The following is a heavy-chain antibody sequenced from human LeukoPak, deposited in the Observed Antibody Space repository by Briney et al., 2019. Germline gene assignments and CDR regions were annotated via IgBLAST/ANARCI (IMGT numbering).Heavy chain of an antibody. CDR1: GFTFSSYW. Sequence: QSGGSLRLSCAASGFTFSSYWMHWVRQAPGKGLVWVSRINGDGSSTSYADSVKGRFTISGDNAKNTLYLQMNSLRAEDTAVYHCARGVYSDYDLVDYGGQGPLVTVSS. CDR2: INGDGSST. D-gene: IGHD5-12*01. V-gene: IGHV3-74*01. J-gene: IGHJ4*02. CDR3: ARGVYSDYDLVDY.